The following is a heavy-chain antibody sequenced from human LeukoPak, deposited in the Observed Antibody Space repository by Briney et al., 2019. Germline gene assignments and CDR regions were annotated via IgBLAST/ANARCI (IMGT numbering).Heavy chain of an antibody. D-gene: IGHD3-22*01. CDR1: GGSFSGYY. J-gene: IGHJ4*02. CDR2: INHSGST. Sequence: PSETLSLTCAVYGGSFSGYYWSWIRQPPGKGLEWIGEINHSGSTNYNPSLKSRVTISVDTSKSQFSLKLSSVTAADTAVYYCARGVGGYYRVNLPKFDYWGQGTLVTVSS. V-gene: IGHV4-34*01. CDR3: ARGVGGYYRVNLPKFDY.